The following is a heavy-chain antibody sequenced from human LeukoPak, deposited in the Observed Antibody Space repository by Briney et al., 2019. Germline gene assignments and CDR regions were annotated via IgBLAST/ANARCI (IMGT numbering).Heavy chain of an antibody. V-gene: IGHV4-61*02. CDR2: IYTSGST. D-gene: IGHD6-13*01. CDR3: ARGAFSITEAAT. Sequence: SQTLSLTCTVSGGSISSGSYYWSWIRQPAGKGLEWIGRIYTSGSTNYNPSLKSRVTISVDTSKNQFSLSLSSVTAADTAVYYCARGAFSITEAATWGQGTLVTVSS. CDR1: GGSISSGSYY. J-gene: IGHJ5*02.